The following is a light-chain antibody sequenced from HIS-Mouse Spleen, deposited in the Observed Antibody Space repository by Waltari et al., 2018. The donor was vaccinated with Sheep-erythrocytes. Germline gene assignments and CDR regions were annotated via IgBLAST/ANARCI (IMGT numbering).Light chain of an antibody. CDR1: SSDVGGYNY. CDR3: CSYAGSYNHV. J-gene: IGLJ1*01. V-gene: IGLV2-11*01. CDR2: DVS. Sequence: QSALTQPRSVSGSPGQSVTISCTGTSSDVGGYNYVSWYQQHPGKPPKLMIYDVSKRPSGVPDRFSGSKSGNTAYLTSAGLQAEDETEYYCCSYAGSYNHVFATGTKVTVL.